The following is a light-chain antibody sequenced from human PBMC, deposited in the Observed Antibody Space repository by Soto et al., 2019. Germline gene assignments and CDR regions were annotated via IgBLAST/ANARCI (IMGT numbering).Light chain of an antibody. Sequence: QSVLTQPASVSGSPGQSITITCAGTSSDVGAYNYVSWYQQYPGRAPKLIIYDVTERPSGVSSRFSGFKSGNTASLTISGLQAEDEADYYCSSYTTNRGYVFGTGTKVTVL. J-gene: IGLJ1*01. CDR1: SSDVGAYNY. V-gene: IGLV2-14*01. CDR2: DVT. CDR3: SSYTTNRGYV.